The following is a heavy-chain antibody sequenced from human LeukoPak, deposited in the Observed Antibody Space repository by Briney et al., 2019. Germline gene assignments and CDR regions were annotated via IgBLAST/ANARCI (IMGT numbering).Heavy chain of an antibody. CDR2: IYWNDDK. D-gene: IGHD3-3*01. CDR1: GGSISSGNYY. V-gene: IGHV2-5*01. CDR3: AHRPVLRFLEWLS. J-gene: IGHJ5*02. Sequence: QTLSLTCTVSGGSISSGNYYWSWIRQPPGKALEWLALIYWNDDKRYSPSLKSRLTITKDTSKNQVVLTMTNIDPVDTATYYCAHRPVLRFLEWLSWGQGTLVTVSS.